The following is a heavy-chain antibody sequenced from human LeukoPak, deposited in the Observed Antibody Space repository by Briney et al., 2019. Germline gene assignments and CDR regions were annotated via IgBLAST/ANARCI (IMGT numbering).Heavy chain of an antibody. J-gene: IGHJ6*03. CDR1: GGSISSGNYY. D-gene: IGHD5-12*01. CDR3: SRDRPTTYCYYHMDV. CDR2: MSTSGTT. V-gene: IGHV4-61*02. Sequence: SETLSLTCTVSGGSISSGNYYWSWIRQPAGKGLEWIGRMSTSGTTNYNPSLKSRVTISVDTSNNQFSLKLSSVTAADTAVYYCSRDRPTTYCYYHMDVWGKGTTVTVSS.